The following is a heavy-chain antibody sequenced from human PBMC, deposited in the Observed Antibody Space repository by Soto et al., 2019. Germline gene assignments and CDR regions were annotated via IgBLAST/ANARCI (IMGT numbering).Heavy chain of an antibody. D-gene: IGHD2-8*02. Sequence: EVQLLESGGGLVQVGGSLRLSCAASGFTFSSYAMSWVRQAPGKGLEWVSGISSDGSTYYVDSVKGRFTISRDNSKNTLYLQLNSLRAEDTAVYYCAPGRQSVLDYWGQGTVVTVSS. CDR2: ISSDGST. CDR1: GFTFSSYA. J-gene: IGHJ4*02. CDR3: APGRQSVLDY. V-gene: IGHV3-23*01.